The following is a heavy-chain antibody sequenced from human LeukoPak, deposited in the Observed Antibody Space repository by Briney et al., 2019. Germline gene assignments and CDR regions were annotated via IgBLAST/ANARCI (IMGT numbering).Heavy chain of an antibody. CDR3: ARLTLSGSYSDY. V-gene: IGHV3-21*01. Sequence: GGSLRLSCAASGFTFSSYSMNWVRQAPGKGLGWVSSISSSSSYIYYADSVKGRFTISRDNAKNSLYLQMNSLRAEDTAVYYCARLTLSGSYSDYWGHGTLVTVSS. D-gene: IGHD3-10*01. CDR2: ISSSSSYI. CDR1: GFTFSSYS. J-gene: IGHJ4*01.